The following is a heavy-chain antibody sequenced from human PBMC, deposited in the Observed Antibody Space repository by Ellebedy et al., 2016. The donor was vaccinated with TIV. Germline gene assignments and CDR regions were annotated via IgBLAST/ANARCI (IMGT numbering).Heavy chain of an antibody. CDR1: GYTFTSYY. CDR2: INPSGGST. J-gene: IGHJ4*02. V-gene: IGHV1-46*01. CDR3: ARGIAAAGTVY. Sequence: ASVKVSCKASGYTFTSYYMHWVRQAPGQGLEWMGIINPSGGSTSYAQKFQGRVTMTRNTSISTAYMELSSLRSEDTAVYYCARGIAAAGTVYWGQGTLVTVSS. D-gene: IGHD6-13*01.